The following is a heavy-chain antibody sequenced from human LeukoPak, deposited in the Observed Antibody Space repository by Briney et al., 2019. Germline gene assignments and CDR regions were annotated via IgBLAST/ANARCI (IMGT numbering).Heavy chain of an antibody. Sequence: PGGSLRPSLAAPEFRFSRYAMPWSRRAPGKGLEWFSTIGDSGDKSYYPDSVKGRFTISRDLSKDTLFLEMHNLRAEDTAVYYCAKGRALWTYDFDSWGQGTLVTVSS. J-gene: IGHJ4*02. D-gene: IGHD3/OR15-3a*01. CDR1: EFRFSRYA. CDR3: AKGRALWTYDFDS. V-gene: IGHV3-23*01. CDR2: IGDSGDKS.